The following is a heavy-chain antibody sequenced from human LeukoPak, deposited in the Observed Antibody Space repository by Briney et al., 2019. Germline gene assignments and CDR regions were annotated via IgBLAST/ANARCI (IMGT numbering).Heavy chain of an antibody. D-gene: IGHD2-15*01. Sequence: ASVKVSCKASGYTFTTYDINWVRQATGQGLEWMGWMNPNSGNTGYAQKFQGRVTMTRNTSISTAFMERSGLRSEDTAVYYCARGAPGSYCSGGSCPYFDYWGQGTLISVSS. CDR3: ARGAPGSYCSGGSCPYFDY. CDR2: MNPNSGNT. V-gene: IGHV1-8*01. CDR1: GYTFTTYD. J-gene: IGHJ4*02.